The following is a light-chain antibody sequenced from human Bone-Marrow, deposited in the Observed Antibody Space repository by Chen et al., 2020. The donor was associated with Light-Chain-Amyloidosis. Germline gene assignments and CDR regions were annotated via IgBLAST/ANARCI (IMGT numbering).Light chain of an antibody. CDR1: SSDVGGYNY. V-gene: IGLV2-14*01. CDR3: SSYTSSSTPWV. CDR2: DVS. J-gene: IGLJ3*02. Sequence: QSALTQPASVSGSPGHSITISCTGTSSDVGGYNYFSWYQQHPGKAPKLMIYDVSNRPSGVSNRFSGSKSGNTASLTISGLQAEDEADYYCSSYTSSSTPWVFGGGTKLTVL.